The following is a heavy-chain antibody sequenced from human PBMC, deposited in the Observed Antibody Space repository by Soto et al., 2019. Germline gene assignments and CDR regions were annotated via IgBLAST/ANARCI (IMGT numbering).Heavy chain of an antibody. CDR1: GYTFTSYD. J-gene: IGHJ1*01. D-gene: IGHD4-17*01. Sequence: QVQLVQSGAEVKKPGASVKVSCKASGYTFTSYDINWVRQATGQGREWMGWMNPNSGNTGYAQKVQGRVTMTRNTSISTAYMELSSLRSEDTAVYYCARGGDYGDYQSNEYFQHWGQGTLVTVSS. CDR2: MNPNSGNT. CDR3: ARGGDYGDYQSNEYFQH. V-gene: IGHV1-8*01.